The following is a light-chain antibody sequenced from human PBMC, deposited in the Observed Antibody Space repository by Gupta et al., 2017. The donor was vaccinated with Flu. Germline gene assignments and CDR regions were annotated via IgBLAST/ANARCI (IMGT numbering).Light chain of an antibody. CDR1: QSISSY. CDR2: GAS. Sequence: PSSLSASVGDRVTVTCRASQSISSYINWYQQKPGKAPRLLINGASSLQSGVPSRFSGSGSGTDFTLSISSLQPEDFATYYCQQSYSSPQTFGQGTKVEMK. J-gene: IGKJ1*01. V-gene: IGKV1-39*01. CDR3: QQSYSSPQT.